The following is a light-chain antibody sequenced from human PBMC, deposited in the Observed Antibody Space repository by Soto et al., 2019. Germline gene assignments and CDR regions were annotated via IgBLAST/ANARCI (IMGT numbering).Light chain of an antibody. Sequence: ETVMTQSPATLSVSPGEGATLSCRASQSVSRNLAWYQHKPGQAPRLLIYGASTRATGIPVRFSGGWSGTEFTLTISSLQSEDFALYYCQQYNDWPLTFGQGTKVDIK. CDR2: GAS. CDR3: QQYNDWPLT. V-gene: IGKV3-15*01. CDR1: QSVSRN. J-gene: IGKJ1*01.